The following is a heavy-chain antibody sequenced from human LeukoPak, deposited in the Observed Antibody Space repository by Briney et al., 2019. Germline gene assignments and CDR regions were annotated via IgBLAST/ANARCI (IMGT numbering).Heavy chain of an antibody. Sequence: GGSLRLSCAASGFTFSTYWMSWVRQAPGKGLEWVANIKQDGSQTYHADSVKGRFTISRDNAKNSLYLQMNSLRAEDTAVYYCASISGPIAVASFDYWGQGALVTVSS. D-gene: IGHD6-19*01. CDR1: GFTFSTYW. CDR3: ASISGPIAVASFDY. CDR2: IKQDGSQT. V-gene: IGHV3-7*01. J-gene: IGHJ4*02.